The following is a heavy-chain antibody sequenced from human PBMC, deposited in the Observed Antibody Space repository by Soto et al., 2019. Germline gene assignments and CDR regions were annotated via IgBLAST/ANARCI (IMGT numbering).Heavy chain of an antibody. CDR1: RFTFSNYA. J-gene: IGHJ4*02. Sequence: GVSLRLSCEASRFTFSNYAMIRVRKDPGKGLERGAVISYDGSNKYYADSVKGRFTISRDNSKNTLYLQMNSLKTVDTAVYYCTTDPISYYDILTGYFHFDYWGQGT. CDR3: TTDPISYYDILTGYFHFDY. D-gene: IGHD3-9*01. CDR2: ISYDGSNK. V-gene: IGHV3-30*03.